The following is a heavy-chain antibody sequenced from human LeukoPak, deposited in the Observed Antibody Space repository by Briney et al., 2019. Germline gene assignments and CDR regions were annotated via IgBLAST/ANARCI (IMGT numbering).Heavy chain of an antibody. Sequence: SETLSLTCTVSGGPISSGGYYWSWIRQHPGKGLEWIGYIYYSGSTYYNPSLKSRVTISVDTSKNQFSLKLSSVTAADTAVYYCARDGILTGCDYWGQGTLVTVSS. V-gene: IGHV4-31*03. J-gene: IGHJ4*02. CDR3: ARDGILTGCDY. CDR2: IYYSGST. D-gene: IGHD3-9*01. CDR1: GGPISSGGYY.